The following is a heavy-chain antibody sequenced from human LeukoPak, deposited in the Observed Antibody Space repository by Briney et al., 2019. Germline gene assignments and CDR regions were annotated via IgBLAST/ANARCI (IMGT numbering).Heavy chain of an antibody. CDR2: IYYSGST. V-gene: IGHV4-39*01. J-gene: IGHJ5*02. CDR3: ARTMVRAGKWFDP. CDR1: GGSISSSSYY. D-gene: IGHD3-10*01. Sequence: PSETLSLTCTVSGGSISSSSYYWGWIRQPPGKGLEWIGSIYYSGSTYYNPSLKSRVTISVGTSKNQFSLKLSSVTAADTAVYYCARTMVRAGKWFDPWGQGTLVTVSS.